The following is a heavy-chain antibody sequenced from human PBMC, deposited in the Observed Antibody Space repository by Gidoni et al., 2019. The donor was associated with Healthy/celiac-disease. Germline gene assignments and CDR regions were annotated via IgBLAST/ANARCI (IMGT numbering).Heavy chain of an antibody. Sequence: EVQLLESGGGLVQPGGSLRLSCAASGFTFSSYAMSWVSQAPGKGLEWVSAISGRGGSTYYADSVKGRFTISRDNSKNTLYLQMNSLRAEDTAVYYCAKVRAYCGGDCPSGFSDWYFDLWGRGTLVTVSS. CDR1: GFTFSSYA. CDR3: AKVRAYCGGDCPSGFSDWYFDL. J-gene: IGHJ2*01. V-gene: IGHV3-23*01. D-gene: IGHD2-21*02. CDR2: ISGRGGST.